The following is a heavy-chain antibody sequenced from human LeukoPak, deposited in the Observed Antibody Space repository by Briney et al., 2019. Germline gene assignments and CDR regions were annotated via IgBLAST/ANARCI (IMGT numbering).Heavy chain of an antibody. J-gene: IGHJ4*02. CDR1: GYTFTDYY. CDR2: IIPIFGTA. V-gene: IGHV1-69*13. Sequence: SVRVSCKASGYTFTDYYMHWVRQAPGQGLEWMGGIIPIFGTANYAQKSQGRVTITADESTSTAYMELSSLRSEDTAVYYCARRLPRYCSGGSCSLDYWGQGTLVTVSS. D-gene: IGHD2-15*01. CDR3: ARRLPRYCSGGSCSLDY.